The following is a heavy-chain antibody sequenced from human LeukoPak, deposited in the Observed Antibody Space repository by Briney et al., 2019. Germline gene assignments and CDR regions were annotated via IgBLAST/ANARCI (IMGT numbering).Heavy chain of an antibody. Sequence: GGSLRLSCAASGFTFSGSAMHWVRQASGKGLEWVGRIRSEANSYATAYAASVKGRFTISRDDSKNTAYLQMNSLKTEDTAVYYCTRAAIVGARTTYYFDYWGQGTLVTVSS. V-gene: IGHV3-73*01. CDR1: GFTFSGSA. CDR3: TRAAIVGARTTYYFDY. J-gene: IGHJ4*02. D-gene: IGHD1-26*01. CDR2: IRSEANSYAT.